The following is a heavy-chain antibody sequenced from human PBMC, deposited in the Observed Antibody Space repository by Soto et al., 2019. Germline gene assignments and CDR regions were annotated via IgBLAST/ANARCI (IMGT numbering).Heavy chain of an antibody. V-gene: IGHV3-23*01. CDR3: ARVFCSDGVCYMGQFDY. J-gene: IGHJ4*02. D-gene: IGHD2-8*01. Sequence: EVQLLESGGGLVQPGGSLRLSCATSGFTFSTYAMTWVRQAPGKGLEWVSGISDGGSNTYYADSGKGRFTISRDTSKNTLYLHMNSLRAEDTAVYYCARVFCSDGVCYMGQFDYWGQGTLVTVSS. CDR2: ISDGGSNT. CDR1: GFTFSTYA.